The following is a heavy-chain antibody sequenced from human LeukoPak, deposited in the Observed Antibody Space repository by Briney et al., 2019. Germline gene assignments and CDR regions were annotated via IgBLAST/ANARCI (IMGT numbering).Heavy chain of an antibody. J-gene: IGHJ4*02. Sequence: ASVKVSCKASGYTFTSYGISWVRQAPGQGLEWMGWISAYNGNTNYAQKLQGRVTMTTGTSTSTAYMELRSLRSDDTAVYYCARGWDCSGGSCYRHIDYWGQGTLVTVSS. D-gene: IGHD2-15*01. CDR3: ARGWDCSGGSCYRHIDY. V-gene: IGHV1-18*01. CDR2: ISAYNGNT. CDR1: GYTFTSYG.